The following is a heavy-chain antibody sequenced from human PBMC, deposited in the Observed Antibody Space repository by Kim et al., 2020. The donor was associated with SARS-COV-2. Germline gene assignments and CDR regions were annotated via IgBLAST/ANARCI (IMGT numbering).Heavy chain of an antibody. CDR3: ARDLNDYGEYYYGMDV. Sequence: ASVKVSCKASGYTFTSYGISWVRQAPGQGLEWMGWISAYNGNTNYAQKLQGRVTMTTDTSTSTAYMELRSLRSDDTAVYYCARDLNDYGEYYYGMDVWGQGTTVTVSS. CDR2: ISAYNGNT. J-gene: IGHJ6*02. D-gene: IGHD4-17*01. V-gene: IGHV1-18*01. CDR1: GYTFTSYG.